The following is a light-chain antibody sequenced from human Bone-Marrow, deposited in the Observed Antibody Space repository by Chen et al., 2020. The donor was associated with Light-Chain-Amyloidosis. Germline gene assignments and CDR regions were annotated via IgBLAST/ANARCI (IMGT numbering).Light chain of an antibody. CDR3: QQRSNGPPWT. CDR1: QGVSSY. CDR2: DAS. V-gene: IGKV3-11*01. Sequence: EIVLTQSPATLSLSPGERATLSCRASQGVSSYLAWYQQKPGQAPRLLIYDASNRATGIPARCSGSGSGTDFTRTISSLEPEDFAVYYCQQRSNGPPWTFGQGTKVEIK. J-gene: IGKJ1*01.